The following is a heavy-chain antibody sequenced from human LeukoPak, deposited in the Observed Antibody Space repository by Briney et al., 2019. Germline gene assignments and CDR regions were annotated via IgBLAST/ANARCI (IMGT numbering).Heavy chain of an antibody. CDR2: ISSSSSTI. CDR1: GFTFSSYS. V-gene: IGHV3-48*01. Sequence: GGSLRLSCAASGFTFSSYSMNWVRQAPGKGLEWVSYISSSSSTIYYADSVKGRFTISRDNAKNSLYLQMKSLRAEDTAVYYCARYYGDFHNWFDPWGQGTLVTVSS. CDR3: ARYYGDFHNWFDP. J-gene: IGHJ5*02. D-gene: IGHD4-17*01.